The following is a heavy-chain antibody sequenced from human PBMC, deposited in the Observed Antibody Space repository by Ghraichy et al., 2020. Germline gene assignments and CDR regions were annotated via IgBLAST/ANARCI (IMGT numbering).Heavy chain of an antibody. V-gene: IGHV3-13*01. CDR2: IGTAGDT. Sequence: GESLNISCAASGFTFSSYDMHWVRQATGKGLEWVSAIGTAGDTYYPGSVKGRFTISRENAKNSLYLQMNSLRAGDTAVYYCARGPLRHYYYGMDVWGQGTTVTVSS. CDR1: GFTFSSYD. J-gene: IGHJ6*02. CDR3: ARGPLRHYYYGMDV.